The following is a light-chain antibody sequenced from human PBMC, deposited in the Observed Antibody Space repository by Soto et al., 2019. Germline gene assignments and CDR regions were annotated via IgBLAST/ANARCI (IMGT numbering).Light chain of an antibody. V-gene: IGLV2-14*01. Sequence: QSALTQPASVSGSPGQSITISCTGTSSDVGGYNYVSWYQQHPGKAPKPMIYEVSNRPSGVSNRFSGSKSGNTASLTISGLQADDEADYYCSSYASSDTLYVFGTGTKVTVL. CDR3: SSYASSDTLYV. J-gene: IGLJ1*01. CDR1: SSDVGGYNY. CDR2: EVS.